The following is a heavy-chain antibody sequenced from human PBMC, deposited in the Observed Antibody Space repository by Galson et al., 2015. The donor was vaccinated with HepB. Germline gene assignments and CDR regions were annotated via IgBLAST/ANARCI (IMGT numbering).Heavy chain of an antibody. CDR1: GYTFTGYY. CDR2: INPNSGGT. Sequence: SVKVSCKASGYTFTGYYMHWVRQAPGQGLEWMGWINPNSGGTNYAQKFQGWVTMTRDTSISTAYMELSRLRSDDTAVYYCARGLICGGGSCYRSSDFWGQGTLVTVSS. CDR3: ARGLICGGGSCYRSSDF. D-gene: IGHD2-15*01. J-gene: IGHJ4*02. V-gene: IGHV1-2*04.